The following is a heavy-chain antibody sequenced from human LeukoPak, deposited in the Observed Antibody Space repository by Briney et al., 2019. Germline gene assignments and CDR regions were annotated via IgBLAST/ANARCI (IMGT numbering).Heavy chain of an antibody. CDR2: ISGYNGNT. CDR3: AREGVVGATAAPGDY. J-gene: IGHJ4*02. Sequence: ASVTVSFKGSGYTYPSYGISWVRPARGQGLEWMGWISGYNGNTNYAQKLQGRVTMTTDTSTSPAYMELRSLRSDDTAVYYCAREGVVGATAAPGDYWGQGPLVTVSS. D-gene: IGHD1-26*01. V-gene: IGHV1-18*01. CDR1: GYTYPSYG.